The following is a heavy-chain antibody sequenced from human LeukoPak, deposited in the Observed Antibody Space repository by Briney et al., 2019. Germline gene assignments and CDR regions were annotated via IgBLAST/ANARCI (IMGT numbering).Heavy chain of an antibody. Sequence: SVKVSCKASGYTFTGYYMHWVRQAPGQGLEWMGGIIPIFGTANYAQKFQGRVTITTDESTSTAYMELSSLRSEDTVVYYCARDSTGFDYWGQGTLVTVSS. D-gene: IGHD4-17*01. V-gene: IGHV1-69*05. CDR2: IIPIFGTA. J-gene: IGHJ4*02. CDR1: GYTFTGYY. CDR3: ARDSTGFDY.